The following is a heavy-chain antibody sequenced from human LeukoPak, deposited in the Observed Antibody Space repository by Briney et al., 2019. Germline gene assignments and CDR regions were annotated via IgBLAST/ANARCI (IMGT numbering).Heavy chain of an antibody. CDR3: ARVTYYYDSSGYYQSPNFDY. CDR2: INDSGST. D-gene: IGHD3-22*01. CDR1: GGSFSGYY. J-gene: IGHJ4*02. V-gene: IGHV4-34*01. Sequence: SETLSLTCAVCGGSFSGYYWSWIRQPPGKGLEWIGEINDSGSTNYNPSLKSRVTISVDTSKNQFSLKLSSVTAADTAVYYCARVTYYYDSSGYYQSPNFDYWGQGTLVTVSS.